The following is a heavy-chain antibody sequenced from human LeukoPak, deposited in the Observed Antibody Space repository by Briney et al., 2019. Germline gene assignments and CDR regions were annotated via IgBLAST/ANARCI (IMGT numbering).Heavy chain of an antibody. CDR1: GGSFSGYY. CDR3: ARGYDYYGSGIFDY. D-gene: IGHD3-10*01. Sequence: SETLSLTCAVCGGSFSGYYWSWIRQPPGKGLEWIGEINHSGSTNYNPSLKSRVTISVDASKNQFSLKLSSVTAADTAVYYCARGYDYYGSGIFDYWGQGTLVTVSS. J-gene: IGHJ4*02. V-gene: IGHV4-34*01. CDR2: INHSGST.